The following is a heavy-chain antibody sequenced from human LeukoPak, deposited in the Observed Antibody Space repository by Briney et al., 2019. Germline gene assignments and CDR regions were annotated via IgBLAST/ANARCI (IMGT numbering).Heavy chain of an antibody. V-gene: IGHV3-73*01. J-gene: IGHJ4*02. CDR1: GFTFSGSA. D-gene: IGHD3-3*01. CDR2: IRSKANSYAT. Sequence: GGSLRLSCAASGFTFSGSAMHWVRQASGKGLEWVGRIRSKANSYATAYAASVKGRFTISRDDSKNTAYLQMNSLKTEDTAVYYCTARRAYYDFWSGNDYWGQGTLVTVSS. CDR3: TARRAYYDFWSGNDY.